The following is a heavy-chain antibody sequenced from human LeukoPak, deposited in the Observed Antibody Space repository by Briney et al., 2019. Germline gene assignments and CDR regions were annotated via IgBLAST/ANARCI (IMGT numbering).Heavy chain of an antibody. CDR1: GFTFSSYG. Sequence: PGGSLRLSCAASGFTFSSYGMHWVRQAPGKGLEWLAVIWYDGSNIYYADPVKGRFAISRDNSKNTLYLLINSLRAEDTAVYYCARARNDYDTSSFSALDYWGQGTLVTVSS. D-gene: IGHD3-22*01. V-gene: IGHV3-33*01. CDR2: IWYDGSNI. J-gene: IGHJ4*02. CDR3: ARARNDYDTSSFSALDY.